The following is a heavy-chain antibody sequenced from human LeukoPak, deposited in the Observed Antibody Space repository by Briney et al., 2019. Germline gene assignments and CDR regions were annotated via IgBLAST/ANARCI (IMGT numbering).Heavy chain of an antibody. CDR2: ISNDGSNK. D-gene: IGHD3-10*01. Sequence: GKSLRLSCAASGFTFSSYAMPWVRQAPGKGLEWVSLISNDGSNKYYADSVKGRFTISRDNSKNTLYLQVNSLRADDTAVYYCARDGNYYGSGSPHYWGQGTLVTVSS. CDR3: ARDGNYYGSGSPHY. J-gene: IGHJ4*02. V-gene: IGHV3-30-3*01. CDR1: GFTFSSYA.